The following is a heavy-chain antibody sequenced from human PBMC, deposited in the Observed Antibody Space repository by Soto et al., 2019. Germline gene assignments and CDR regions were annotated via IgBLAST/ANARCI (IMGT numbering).Heavy chain of an antibody. CDR2: ITGSADST. V-gene: IGHV3-23*01. CDR1: GFMFSAYA. Sequence: GSLRLSCAASGFMFSAYAMSWVRQAPGKGLKWVSGITGSADSTYYADSVKGRFTISRDNSTTTLYLQMNSLRAEGMAVYYCAKGPFAGKVNWIDPWGQGTPVTVSS. J-gene: IGHJ5*02. D-gene: IGHD6-13*01. CDR3: AKGPFAGKVNWIDP.